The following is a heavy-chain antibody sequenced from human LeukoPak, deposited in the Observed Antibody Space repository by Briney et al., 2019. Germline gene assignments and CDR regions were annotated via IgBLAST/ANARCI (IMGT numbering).Heavy chain of an antibody. CDR3: ARLYSGSYYYGMDV. CDR1: GFTFSSYS. V-gene: IGHV3-48*04. J-gene: IGHJ6*02. CDR2: ISSSSSTI. Sequence: PGGSLRLSCAASGFTFSSYSMNWVRQAPGKGPEWVSYISSSSSTIYYADSVKGRFTISRDNAKNSLYLQMNSLRAEDTAVYYCARLYSGSYYYGMDVWGQGTTVTVSS. D-gene: IGHD1-26*01.